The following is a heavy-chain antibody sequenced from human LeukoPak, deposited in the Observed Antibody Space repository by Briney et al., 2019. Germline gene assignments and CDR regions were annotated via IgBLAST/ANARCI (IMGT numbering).Heavy chain of an antibody. Sequence: ASVKVSCKASGYTFTSYGISWVRQAPGQGLEWMGWISAYNGNTNYAQNLQGRVTMTTDTSTSTAYMELRSLRSDDTAVYYCARDYRLRFLEWPNRQGNWFDPWGQGTLVTVSS. CDR3: ARDYRLRFLEWPNRQGNWFDP. V-gene: IGHV1-18*01. CDR2: ISAYNGNT. CDR1: GYTFTSYG. J-gene: IGHJ5*02. D-gene: IGHD3-3*01.